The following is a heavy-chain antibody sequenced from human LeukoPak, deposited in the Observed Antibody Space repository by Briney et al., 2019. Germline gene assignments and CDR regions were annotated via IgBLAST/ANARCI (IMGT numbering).Heavy chain of an antibody. CDR3: ARREDCSSTICRDY. CDR2: IYPGDSDT. Sequence: GESLKISCKGSGYSFTSYWIAWVRQMPGKGLEWMGLIYPGDSDTRYSPSFQSQVIISADKSINTAYLQWSSLQASDTAIYYCARREDCSSTICRDYWGQGTLVTVSS. CDR1: GYSFTSYW. V-gene: IGHV5-51*01. D-gene: IGHD2-2*01. J-gene: IGHJ4*02.